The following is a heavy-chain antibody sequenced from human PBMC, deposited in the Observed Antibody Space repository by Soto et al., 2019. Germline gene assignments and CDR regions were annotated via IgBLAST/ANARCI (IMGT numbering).Heavy chain of an antibody. CDR2: IRSKAYGGTT. Sequence: PGGSLRLSCTASGFTFGDYAMSWFRQAPGKGLEWVGFIRSKAYGGTTEYAASVKGRFTISRDDSKSIAYLQMNSLKTEDTAVYYCTREAAADYTYYYYMDVWGKGTTVTVSS. CDR1: GFTFGDYA. J-gene: IGHJ6*03. CDR3: TREAAADYTYYYYMDV. D-gene: IGHD4-4*01. V-gene: IGHV3-49*03.